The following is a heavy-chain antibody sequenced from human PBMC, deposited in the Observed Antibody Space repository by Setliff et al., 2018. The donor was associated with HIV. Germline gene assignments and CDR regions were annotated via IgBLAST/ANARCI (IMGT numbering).Heavy chain of an antibody. CDR1: GYSISSGYY. CDR2: IYYTGST. J-gene: IGHJ2*01. CDR3: ARQDYYYDSSGYYRWWEPFSWYFDL. Sequence: PSETLSLTCGVSGYSISSGYYWGWIRQPAGKGLEWIGRIYYTGSTDYNPSLKSRLTMSVDTSKNQFSLKLSSVTAADTAVYYCARQDYYYDSSGYYRWWEPFSWYFDLWGRGTLVTVSS. D-gene: IGHD3-22*01. V-gene: IGHV4-38-2*01.